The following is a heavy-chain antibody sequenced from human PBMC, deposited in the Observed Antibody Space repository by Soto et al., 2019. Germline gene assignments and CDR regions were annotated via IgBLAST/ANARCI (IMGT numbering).Heavy chain of an antibody. CDR1: GFTFSSYA. CDR2: ISGSGGST. Sequence: GGSLRLSCAASGFTFSSYAVSWVRQAPWKGLEWVSAISGSGGSTYYADSVKGRFTISRDNSKNTLYLQMNSLRAEDTAVYYCAKAGTYDFWSGYYAYYYYYMDVWGKGTTVTVSS. J-gene: IGHJ6*03. CDR3: AKAGTYDFWSGYYAYYYYYMDV. D-gene: IGHD3-3*01. V-gene: IGHV3-23*01.